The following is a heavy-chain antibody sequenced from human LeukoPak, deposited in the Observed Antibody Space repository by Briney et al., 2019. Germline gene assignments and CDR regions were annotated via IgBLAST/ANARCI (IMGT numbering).Heavy chain of an antibody. Sequence: ASVKVSCKASGYTFTSYDINWVRQATGQGLEWMGWMNPNSGNTGHAQKFQGRVTMTRNTSISTAYMELSSLRSEDTAVYYCARPAAAGKVYYYYYMNVWGKGTTVTVSS. CDR1: GYTFTSYD. J-gene: IGHJ6*03. CDR2: MNPNSGNT. D-gene: IGHD6-13*01. CDR3: ARPAAAGKVYYYYYMNV. V-gene: IGHV1-8*01.